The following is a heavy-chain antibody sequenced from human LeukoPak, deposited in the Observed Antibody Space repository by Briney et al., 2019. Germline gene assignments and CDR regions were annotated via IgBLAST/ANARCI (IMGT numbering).Heavy chain of an antibody. CDR1: GFTSSSYA. J-gene: IGHJ4*02. CDR3: AKGPTSSSLTFDH. D-gene: IGHD2-15*01. CDR2: ISGSGGNT. V-gene: IGHV3-23*01. Sequence: PGGSLRLSCEASGFTSSSYALSWVRQAPGEGLEWVSAISGSGGNTYYADSVQGRVTISRDNSKNTLYLQMNSLRAEDTAVYSCAKGPTSSSLTFDHWGEGTLVTVSS.